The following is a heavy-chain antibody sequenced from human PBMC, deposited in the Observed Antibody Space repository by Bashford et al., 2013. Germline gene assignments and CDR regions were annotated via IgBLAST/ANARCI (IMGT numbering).Heavy chain of an antibody. Sequence: VRQAPGKGLEWVANIRQDGSEKYYVDSVKGRFSISRDNAENSLFLQMNSLRAEDTAVYYCARHYYDSRPEVFIDYWGQGILVTVSS. J-gene: IGHJ4*02. CDR3: ARHYYDSRPEVFIDY. CDR2: IRQDGSEK. D-gene: IGHD3-22*01. V-gene: IGHV3-7*01.